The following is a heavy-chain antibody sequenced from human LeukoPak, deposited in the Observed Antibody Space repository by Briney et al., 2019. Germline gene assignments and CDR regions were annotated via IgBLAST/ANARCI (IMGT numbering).Heavy chain of an antibody. CDR1: GGSISSHY. CDR3: ARGGWPNFDY. D-gene: IGHD2-15*01. Sequence: SETLSLTCTVSGGSISSHYWSWIRQPPGKGLEWIGYIYYSGSTNYNPSLKGRVTISVDTSKNQFSLKLSSVTAADTAVYYCARGGWPNFDYWGQGTLVTVSS. V-gene: IGHV4-59*11. CDR2: IYYSGST. J-gene: IGHJ4*02.